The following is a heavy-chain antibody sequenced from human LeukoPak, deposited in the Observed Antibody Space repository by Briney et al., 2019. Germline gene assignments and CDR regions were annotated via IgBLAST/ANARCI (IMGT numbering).Heavy chain of an antibody. Sequence: SETLSLTCTVSGASISNYYWGWIRQPAGKGLEWIGRIYGSGNINYNPSLKSRVTMSLDTSKNQFSLKMNFVTAADTAVYYCARADYGDQNDAFDIWGQGTMVTVSS. D-gene: IGHD4/OR15-4a*01. V-gene: IGHV4-4*07. CDR3: ARADYGDQNDAFDI. CDR2: IYGSGNI. CDR1: GASISNYY. J-gene: IGHJ3*02.